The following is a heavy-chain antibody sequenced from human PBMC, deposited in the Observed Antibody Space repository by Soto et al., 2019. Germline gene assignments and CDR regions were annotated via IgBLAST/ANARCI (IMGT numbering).Heavy chain of an antibody. CDR1: GFTFSSYA. J-gene: IGHJ3*02. CDR3: AGDRGWLQLLFAFDI. V-gene: IGHV3-30-3*01. Sequence: PGGSLRLSCAASGFTFSSYAMHWVRQAPGKGLEWVAVISYDGSNKYYADSVKGRFTISRDNSKNTLYLQMNSLRAEDTAVYYCAGDRGWLQLLFAFDIWGQGTMVTVSS. D-gene: IGHD5-12*01. CDR2: ISYDGSNK.